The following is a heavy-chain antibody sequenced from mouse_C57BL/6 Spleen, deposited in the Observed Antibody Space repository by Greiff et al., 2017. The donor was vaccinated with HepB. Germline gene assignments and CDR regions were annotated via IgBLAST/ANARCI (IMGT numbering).Heavy chain of an antibody. V-gene: IGHV1-26*01. CDR1: GYTFTDYY. CDR3: ARGVDDYHWYFDV. J-gene: IGHJ1*03. D-gene: IGHD2-4*01. CDR2: INPNNGGT. Sequence: EVQLQQSGPELVKPGASVKISCKASGYTFTDYYMNWVKQSHGKSLEWIGDINPNNGGTSYNQKFKGKATLTVDKSSSTAYMELRSLTSEDSAVYYCARGVDDYHWYFDVWGTGTTVTVSS.